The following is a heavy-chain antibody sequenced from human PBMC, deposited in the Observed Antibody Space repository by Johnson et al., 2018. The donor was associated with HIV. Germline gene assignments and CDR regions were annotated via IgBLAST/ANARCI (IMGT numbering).Heavy chain of an antibody. CDR2: INEDGSEE. J-gene: IGHJ3*02. CDR1: GFTFSSYW. V-gene: IGHV3-7*01. D-gene: IGHD3-10*01. CDR3: ARDRVLLWFGESPLDAFDI. Sequence: VQLVESGGDLVQPGGSLRLSCEASGFTFSSYWMSWVRQAPGKGLKWVANINEDGSEEYYVDSVEGRLTISRDNAKNSLYLQMNSLRAEDTAVYYCARDRVLLWFGESPLDAFDIWGQGTMVIVSS.